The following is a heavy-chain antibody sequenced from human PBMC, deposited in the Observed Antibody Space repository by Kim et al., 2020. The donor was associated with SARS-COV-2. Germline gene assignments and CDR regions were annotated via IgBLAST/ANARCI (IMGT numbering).Heavy chain of an antibody. Sequence: AQKLQGSVTMTTDTSTSTAYMELRSLRSDDTAVYYCARAVVPAARDGMDVWGQGTTVTVSS. D-gene: IGHD2-2*01. J-gene: IGHJ6*02. V-gene: IGHV1-18*01. CDR3: ARAVVPAARDGMDV.